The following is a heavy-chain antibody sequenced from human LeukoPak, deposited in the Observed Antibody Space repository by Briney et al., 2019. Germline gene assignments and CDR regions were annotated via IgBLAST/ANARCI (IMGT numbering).Heavy chain of an antibody. CDR1: GCTFSSYW. J-gene: IGHJ5*02. Sequence: GGSLRLSCAASGCTFSSYWMHWVRQAPGKGLEWVANIKQDGSEKYYVDSVKGRFTISRDNAKNSLYLQMNSLRAEDTAVYYCAREDLNWFDPWGQGTLVTVSS. V-gene: IGHV3-7*01. CDR2: IKQDGSEK. CDR3: AREDLNWFDP.